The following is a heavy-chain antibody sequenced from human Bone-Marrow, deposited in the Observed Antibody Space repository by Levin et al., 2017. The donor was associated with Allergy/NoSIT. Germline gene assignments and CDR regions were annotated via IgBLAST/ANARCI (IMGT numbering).Heavy chain of an antibody. V-gene: IGHV1-2*02. CDR2: IDPKNGAR. Sequence: AASVKVSCKASGYTFTDAHIHWVRQAPGQGLEWMGWIDPKNGARDYAQTFRGRVTMTRDTSIDTVFMELSSLRSNDTAVYYCARLGIIVAATYNDYWGQGTLLTVSS. CDR3: ARLGIIVAATYNDY. J-gene: IGHJ4*02. CDR1: GYTFTDAH. D-gene: IGHD5-12*01.